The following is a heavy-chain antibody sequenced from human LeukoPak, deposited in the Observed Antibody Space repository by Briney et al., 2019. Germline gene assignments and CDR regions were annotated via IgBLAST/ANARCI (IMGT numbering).Heavy chain of an antibody. D-gene: IGHD4-17*01. CDR3: ARMTTGHDY. Sequence: PSETLSLTCAVSGVSFNDYYWSWVRQTPGKGLEWIGEINHSGYTNDSPSLKSRVTLSIDTSRKQFSLNLRSATVADTGIYYCARMTTGHDYWGQGTLVTVSS. CDR1: GVSFNDYY. CDR2: INHSGYT. V-gene: IGHV4-34*01. J-gene: IGHJ4*02.